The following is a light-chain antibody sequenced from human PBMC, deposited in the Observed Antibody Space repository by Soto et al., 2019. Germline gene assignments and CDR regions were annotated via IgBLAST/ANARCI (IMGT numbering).Light chain of an antibody. CDR1: QSITEK. Sequence: IVVTLSPDTLSVTPGERATLSCRASQSITEKVVWYQQKSGQAPRLLIYGAFTRAAGVPARFSGSGSGTEFTLTICSLQSEDSAVYCSQDYANWPKPFAQGTKADIK. V-gene: IGKV3-15*01. J-gene: IGKJ1*01. CDR2: GAF. CDR3: QDYANWPKP.